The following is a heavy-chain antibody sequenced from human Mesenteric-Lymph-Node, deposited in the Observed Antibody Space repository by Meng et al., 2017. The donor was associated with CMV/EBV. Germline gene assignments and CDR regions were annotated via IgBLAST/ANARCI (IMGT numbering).Heavy chain of an antibody. V-gene: IGHV4-39*01. CDR2: IYYSGRTY. Sequence: QLQLQESGSGLLKLSETRSLTCPVSGGSISSSSYYWGWIRQPPGKGLEWIGYIYYSGRTYYYNPSLKTRVTISVDTSKNQFSLKLSSVTAADTAVYYCARHSALLVTNFDYWGQGTLVTVSS. CDR3: ARHSALLVTNFDY. J-gene: IGHJ4*02. D-gene: IGHD5-18*01. CDR1: GGSISSSSYY.